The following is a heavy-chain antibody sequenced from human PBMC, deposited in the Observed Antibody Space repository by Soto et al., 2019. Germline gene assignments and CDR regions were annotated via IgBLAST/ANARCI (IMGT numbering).Heavy chain of an antibody. CDR3: ARDPAFDI. Sequence: QVQLVQSVAEVKKPGSSVNVSCKASGGTFSSYAISCVRQAPGQGLEWMGGIIPIFGPANYAQKFQGRVTITAAESTSTAYMELSSLRSEDTAVYCCARDPAFDIWGQGTMVTVS. CDR2: IIPIFGPA. V-gene: IGHV1-69*01. CDR1: GGTFSSYA. J-gene: IGHJ3*02.